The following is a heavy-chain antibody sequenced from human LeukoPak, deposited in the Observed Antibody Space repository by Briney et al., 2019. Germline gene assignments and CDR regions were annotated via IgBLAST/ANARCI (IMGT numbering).Heavy chain of an antibody. CDR1: GFTFSSYG. CDR3: AKDVTPIVVVTAPFDY. CDR2: IRYDGSNK. D-gene: IGHD2-21*02. Sequence: GGSLRLSCAGSGFTFSSYGMHWVRQAPGKGLEWVAFIRYDGSNKYYADSVKGRFTISRDNSKNTLYLQMNSLRAEDTAVYYCAKDVTPIVVVTAPFDYWGQGTLVTVSS. V-gene: IGHV3-30*02. J-gene: IGHJ4*02.